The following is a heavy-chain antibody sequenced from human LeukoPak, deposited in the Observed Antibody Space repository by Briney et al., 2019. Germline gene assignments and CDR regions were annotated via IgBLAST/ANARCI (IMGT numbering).Heavy chain of an antibody. D-gene: IGHD3-10*01. V-gene: IGHV4-39*07. J-gene: IGHJ4*02. CDR3: ARDTTAYYYGSGGDFDY. Sequence: SETLSLTCTVSGGSISSSSYYWGWIRQPPGKGLEWIGSIYYSGSTYYNPSLKSRVTISVDTSKNQFSLKLSSVTAADTAVYYCARDTTAYYYGSGGDFDYWGQGTLVTVSS. CDR2: IYYSGST. CDR1: GGSISSSSYY.